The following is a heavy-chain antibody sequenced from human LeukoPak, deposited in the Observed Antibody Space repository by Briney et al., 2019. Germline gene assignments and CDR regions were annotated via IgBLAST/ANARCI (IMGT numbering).Heavy chain of an antibody. CDR1: GYTFSSYS. V-gene: IGHV1-18*01. CDR2: ISAYNGNT. J-gene: IGHJ4*02. CDR3: ARASYCSDGSCYSDC. D-gene: IGHD2-15*01. Sequence: ASVKVSCKASGYTFSSYSISWVRRAPGQGLEWMGWISAYNGNTIYAQKVKGRVTMTTDTSTSTAYMELRSLKSDDTAVYYCARASYCSDGSCYSDCWGQGTLVTVSS.